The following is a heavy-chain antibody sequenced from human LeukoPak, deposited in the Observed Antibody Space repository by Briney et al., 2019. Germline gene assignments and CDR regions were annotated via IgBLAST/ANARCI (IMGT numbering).Heavy chain of an antibody. CDR2: IIPIFGTA. V-gene: IGHV1-69*13. Sequence: GASVKVSCKASGGTFSSYAISWVRQAPGQGLEWMGGIIPIFGTANYAQKFQGRVTITADESTSTAYMELSSLRSEDTAVYYCARVPGHYYGMDVWGQGTTVTVSS. CDR1: GGTFSSYA. CDR3: ARVPGHYYGMDV. J-gene: IGHJ6*02. D-gene: IGHD3-10*01.